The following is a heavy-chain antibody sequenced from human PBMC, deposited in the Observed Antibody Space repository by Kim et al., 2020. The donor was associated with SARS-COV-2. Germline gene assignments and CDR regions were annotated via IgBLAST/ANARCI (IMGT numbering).Heavy chain of an antibody. CDR1: GFTFSSYA. V-gene: IGHV3-64D*09. Sequence: GGSLRLSCSASGFTFSSYAMHWVRQAPGKGLEYVSAISSNGGSTYYADSVKGRFTISRDNSKNTLYLQMSSLRAEDTAVYYCVKVGHSGSYYDQIDYWGQGTLGTVSS. CDR3: VKVGHSGSYYDQIDY. J-gene: IGHJ4*02. D-gene: IGHD1-26*01. CDR2: ISSNGGST.